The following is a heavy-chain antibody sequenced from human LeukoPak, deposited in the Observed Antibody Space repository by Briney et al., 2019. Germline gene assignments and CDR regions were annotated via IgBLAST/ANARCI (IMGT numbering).Heavy chain of an antibody. V-gene: IGHV3-73*01. Sequence: QTGGSLRLSCAASGFTFSGSAMHWVRQASGKGLEWVGRIRSEANSYATAYAASVKGRFTISRDDSKNTAYLQMNSLKTEDTAVYYCTRHVVVDTAMNDYWGQGTLVTVSS. CDR1: GFTFSGSA. CDR3: TRHVVVDTAMNDY. J-gene: IGHJ4*02. CDR2: IRSEANSYAT. D-gene: IGHD5-18*01.